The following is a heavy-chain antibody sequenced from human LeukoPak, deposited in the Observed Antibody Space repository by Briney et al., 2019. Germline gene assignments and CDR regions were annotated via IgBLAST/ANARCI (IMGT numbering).Heavy chain of an antibody. Sequence: GGSLRLSCAASGFTFDDYAMHWVRQAPGKGLEWVAVISYDGSNKYYADSVKGRFTISRDNSKNTLYLQMNSLRAEDTAVYYCAAYSSCDYWGQGTLVTVSS. D-gene: IGHD6-6*01. CDR2: ISYDGSNK. CDR1: GFTFDDYA. V-gene: IGHV3-30*14. J-gene: IGHJ4*02. CDR3: AAYSSCDY.